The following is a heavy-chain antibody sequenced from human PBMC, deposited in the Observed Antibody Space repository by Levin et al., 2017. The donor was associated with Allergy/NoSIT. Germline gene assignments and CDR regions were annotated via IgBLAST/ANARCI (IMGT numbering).Heavy chain of an antibody. CDR3: ARSYDSIGEALDI. D-gene: IGHD3-22*01. V-gene: IGHV3-30-3*01. Sequence: PGGSLRLSCAASGFTFSNYAMHWVRQAAGKGLEGVAFISYDDGSDTYYAESVKGRFSVSRDNSKNTLHLQMNSLRGEDTAVYYCARSYDSIGEALDIWGQGTMLTVS. CDR2: ISYDDGSDT. J-gene: IGHJ3*02. CDR1: GFTFSNYA.